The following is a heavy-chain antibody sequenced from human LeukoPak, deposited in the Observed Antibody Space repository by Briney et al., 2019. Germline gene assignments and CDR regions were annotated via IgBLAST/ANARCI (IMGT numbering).Heavy chain of an antibody. CDR2: INRDGSSI. V-gene: IGHV3-74*01. Sequence: GGSLRLSCAASGFTFGTYWMHWVRQAPGKGLVWVSRINRDGSSISYADSVKGRFTISRDNAKNTLYLQMNSLGAEDTAVYYCASHIAAAAHNWFDPWGQGTLVTVSS. J-gene: IGHJ5*02. D-gene: IGHD6-13*01. CDR3: ASHIAAAAHNWFDP. CDR1: GFTFGTYW.